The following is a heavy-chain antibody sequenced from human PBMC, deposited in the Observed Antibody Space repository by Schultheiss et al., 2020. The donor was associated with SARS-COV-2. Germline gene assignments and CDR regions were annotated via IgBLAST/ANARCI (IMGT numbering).Heavy chain of an antibody. CDR3: AKDSARITGTTEYFDY. J-gene: IGHJ4*02. CDR2: ISYDGSNK. Sequence: GGSLRLSCAASGFTFTDYDMSWVRQAPGKGLEWVAVISYDGSNKYYADSVKGRFTISRDNSKNTLYLQMNSLRAEDTAVYYCAKDSARITGTTEYFDYWGQGTLVTVSS. V-gene: IGHV3-30*18. D-gene: IGHD1-20*01. CDR1: GFTFTDYD.